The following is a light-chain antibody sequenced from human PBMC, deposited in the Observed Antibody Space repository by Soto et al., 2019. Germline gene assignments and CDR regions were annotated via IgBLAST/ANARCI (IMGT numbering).Light chain of an antibody. J-gene: IGLJ2*01. CDR1: SWHSNYA. CDR2: LNREGSH. Sequence: QLVLTQSPSASASLGASVKLTCTLSSWHSNYAIAWHQQQPEKGPRYLMKLNREGSHSKGDGIPNRFSGSSSGAERYLTISSLQSEDEADYYCQTWGTGIVIFGGGTKLTVL. V-gene: IGLV4-69*01. CDR3: QTWGTGIVI.